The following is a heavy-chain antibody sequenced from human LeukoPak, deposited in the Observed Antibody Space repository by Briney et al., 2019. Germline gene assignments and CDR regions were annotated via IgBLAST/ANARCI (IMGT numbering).Heavy chain of an antibody. J-gene: IGHJ4*02. CDR2: ISGSGSRT. V-gene: IGHV3-23*01. CDR1: GFTFSDSV. Sequence: GGSLRLSCAGSGFTFSDSVITWGRQAPGKGLEWVSSISGSGSRTYYTESVKGRFPISRDNSKNTLCLQMNSLRAAETDIYCCARSPRADIGPLDFWGQGTLVTVSS. D-gene: IGHD2-15*01. CDR3: ARSPRADIGPLDF.